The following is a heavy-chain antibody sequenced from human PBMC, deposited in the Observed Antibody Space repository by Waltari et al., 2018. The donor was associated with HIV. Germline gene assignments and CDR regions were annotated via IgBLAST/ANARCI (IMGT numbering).Heavy chain of an antibody. CDR2: ISSDGSRI. D-gene: IGHD3-22*01. V-gene: IGHV3-48*01. J-gene: IGHJ4*02. CDR1: GFTLRSYS. CDR3: VSPRYDSSVSLSSGEY. Sequence: EVEVVEAGGRLAQPGGCLRISGRVSGFTLRSYSMNWVRQAPGRGVAWVSYISSDGSRINFGDAFGGRFTTPRDKARSSLFLLVNSLRADDTSVYYCVSPRYDSSVSLSSGEYWCQGTLVTVSS.